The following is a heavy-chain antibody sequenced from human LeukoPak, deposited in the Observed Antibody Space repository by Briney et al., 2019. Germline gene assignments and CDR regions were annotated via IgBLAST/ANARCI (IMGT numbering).Heavy chain of an antibody. D-gene: IGHD6-13*01. Sequence: GGSLRLSCAASGFTFSSYSMKWVRQAPGKGLEWVSSISTGSSYIHYADSGRGRFTMSRDNAKNSLYLPMNRLRAGDTAVYYCSRYSSRWSHYYFDYWRQGSLVPVSS. CDR2: ISTGSSYI. CDR1: GFTFSSYS. CDR3: SRYSSRWSHYYFDY. V-gene: IGHV3-21*01. J-gene: IGHJ4*02.